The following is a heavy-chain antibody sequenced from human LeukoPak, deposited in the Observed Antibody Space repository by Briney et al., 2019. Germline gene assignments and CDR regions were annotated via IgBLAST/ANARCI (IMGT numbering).Heavy chain of an antibody. CDR3: ARDWGRAAAPG. J-gene: IGHJ3*01. Sequence: GASVKVSCKTSGFTFTGYYIYWVRQAPGQGLEWMGWINPNTGGTNYAQKFQARVTMTRDTSIGTAYMELSRLTSDDTAVYYCARDWGRAAAPGWGQGTLVTVSS. CDR2: INPNTGGT. V-gene: IGHV1-2*02. D-gene: IGHD6-13*01. CDR1: GFTFTGYY.